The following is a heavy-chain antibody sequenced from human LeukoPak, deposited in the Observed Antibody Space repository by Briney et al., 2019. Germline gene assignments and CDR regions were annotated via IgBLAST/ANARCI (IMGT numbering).Heavy chain of an antibody. CDR1: GYSISSGYY. CDR3: ARLGYCSGGSCYYYYYMDV. V-gene: IGHV4-38-2*02. D-gene: IGHD2-15*01. J-gene: IGHJ6*03. CDR2: IYHSGST. Sequence: SETLSLTCTVSGYSISSGYYWGWIRQPPGKGLEWIGSIYHSGSTYYNPSLKSRVTISVDTSKNQFSLKLSSVTAADTAAYYCARLGYCSGGSCYYYYYMDVWGKGTTVTVSS.